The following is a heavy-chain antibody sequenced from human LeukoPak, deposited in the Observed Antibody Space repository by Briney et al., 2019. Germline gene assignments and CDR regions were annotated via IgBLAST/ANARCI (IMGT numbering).Heavy chain of an antibody. Sequence: PGGSLRLSCAASGFTFSSYSMNWVRQAPGKGLEWVSYISSSSSTIYYADSVKGRFTISRDNAKNSLYLQMNSLRAEDTAVYYCARDPVGYSGYDYAPYYFDYWGQGTLVTVSS. V-gene: IGHV3-48*01. J-gene: IGHJ4*02. D-gene: IGHD5-12*01. CDR1: GFTFSSYS. CDR2: ISSSSSTI. CDR3: ARDPVGYSGYDYAPYYFDY.